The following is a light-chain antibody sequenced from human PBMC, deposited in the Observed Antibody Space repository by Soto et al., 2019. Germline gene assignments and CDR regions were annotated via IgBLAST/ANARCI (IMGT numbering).Light chain of an antibody. CDR3: CSYATSSTVI. Sequence: QSALTQPASVSGSPGQSITISCTGTISDVGNYDLVSWYQQHPGKAPKLMIYAVSKRPSGVSNRFSGSKSGNTASLTISGLQAEDEADYYCCSYATSSTVIFGGGTKVTVL. J-gene: IGLJ2*01. CDR2: AVS. V-gene: IGLV2-23*02. CDR1: ISDVGNYDL.